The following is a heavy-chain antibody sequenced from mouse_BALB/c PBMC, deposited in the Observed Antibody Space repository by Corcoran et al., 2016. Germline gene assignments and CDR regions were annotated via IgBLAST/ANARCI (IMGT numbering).Heavy chain of an antibody. CDR2: IYWDDDK. J-gene: IGHJ4*01. CDR3: SRRDSSGSLYAMDY. D-gene: IGHD3-1*01. V-gene: IGHV8-12*01. Sequence: QVTLKESGPGILQPSQTLSLTCSFSGFSLSTSGMGVSWIRQPSGKGLEWLAHIYWDDDKRYNPSLKNRLTISKDTSSNQVFLKITSVDTADTATYYCSRRDSSGSLYAMDYWGQGTSVTVSS. CDR1: GFSLSTSGMG.